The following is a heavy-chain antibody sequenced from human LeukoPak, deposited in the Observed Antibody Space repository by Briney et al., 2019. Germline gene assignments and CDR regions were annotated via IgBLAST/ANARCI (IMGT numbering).Heavy chain of an antibody. CDR1: GGTFSSYA. V-gene: IGHV1-69*01. CDR3: AREIYDSSGYELYYYYGMDV. J-gene: IGHJ6*02. CDR2: IIPIFGTA. Sequence: ASVKVSCKASGGTFSSYAISWVRQAPGQGLEWMGGIIPIFGTANYAQKFQGRVTITADESTSTAYMEPSSLRSEDTAVYYCAREIYDSSGYELYYYYGMDVWGQGTTVTVSS. D-gene: IGHD3-22*01.